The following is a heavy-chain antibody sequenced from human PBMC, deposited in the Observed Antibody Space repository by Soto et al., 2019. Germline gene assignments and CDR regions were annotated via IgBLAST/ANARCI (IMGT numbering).Heavy chain of an antibody. Sequence: EVQLVESGGGLVQPGGSLRLSCAVSGFSFSSSWMTWVRQAPGNGLEWLANINLDGSTTNYVDSVKGRFTVSRDNAKNSLFLQMSSLRVEDTAVYYCARDAAFNRFDYLGQGTLVTVSS. V-gene: IGHV3-7*01. CDR1: GFSFSSSW. J-gene: IGHJ4*02. CDR3: ARDAAFNRFDY. D-gene: IGHD6-13*01. CDR2: INLDGSTT.